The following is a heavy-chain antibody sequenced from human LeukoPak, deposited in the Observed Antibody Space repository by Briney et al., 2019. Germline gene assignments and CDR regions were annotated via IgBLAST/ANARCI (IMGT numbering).Heavy chain of an antibody. CDR1: GDSVSSNSAA. CDR2: TYYRPKWYN. CDR3: AILVRGYSSSWSDIYFDY. Sequence: SQTLSLTCAISGDSVSSNSAAWNWIRQSPSRGLEWLGRTYYRPKWYNDYAESVKSRITINPDTSKNQFSLKLSSVTAADTAVYYCAILVRGYSSSWSDIYFDYWGQGTLVTVS. D-gene: IGHD6-13*01. J-gene: IGHJ4*02. V-gene: IGHV6-1*01.